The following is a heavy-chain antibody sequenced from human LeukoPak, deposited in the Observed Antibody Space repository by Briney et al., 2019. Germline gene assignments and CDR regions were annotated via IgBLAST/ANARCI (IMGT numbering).Heavy chain of an antibody. CDR2: ISSSSSYT. J-gene: IGHJ4*02. CDR3: ARDRSVDGTV. D-gene: IGHD6-19*01. CDR1: GLTFSDHY. Sequence: GGTLRLFCAASGLTFSDHYMSWIRQAPGKGLEWGSYISSSSSYTVYAVSVKGRFTISRDNAKNSLYLQMDNLRAEDTAVYYCARDRSVDGTVWGQGTLVTVSS. V-gene: IGHV3-11*06.